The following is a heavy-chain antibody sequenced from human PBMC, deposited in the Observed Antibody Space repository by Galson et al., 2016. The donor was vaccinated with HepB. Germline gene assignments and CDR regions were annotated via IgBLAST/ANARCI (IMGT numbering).Heavy chain of an antibody. J-gene: IGHJ4*02. Sequence: SVKVSCKASGYIFSSYAIHWVRQAPGQRLEWMGWINPDSGNTKYSQKFQGRVTITRDTSANTVYMELSRLRSEDTALYFCARDDGNDWCLNLWGQGTLVTVSP. D-gene: IGHD2-8*02. V-gene: IGHV1-3*01. CDR1: GYIFSSYA. CDR3: ARDDGNDWCLNL. CDR2: INPDSGNT.